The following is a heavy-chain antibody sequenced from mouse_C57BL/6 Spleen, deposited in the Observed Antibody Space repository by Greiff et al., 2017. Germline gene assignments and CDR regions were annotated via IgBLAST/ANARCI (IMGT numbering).Heavy chain of an antibody. J-gene: IGHJ2*01. CDR3: AREGYDYTFDY. V-gene: IGHV1-54*01. Sequence: QVQLKQSGAELVRPGTSVKVSCKASGYAFTNYLIEWVKQRPGQGLEWIGVINPGSGGTNYNEKFKGKATLTADKSSSTAYMQLSSLTSEDSAVYFCAREGYDYTFDYWGQGTTLTVSS. D-gene: IGHD2-4*01. CDR2: INPGSGGT. CDR1: GYAFTNYL.